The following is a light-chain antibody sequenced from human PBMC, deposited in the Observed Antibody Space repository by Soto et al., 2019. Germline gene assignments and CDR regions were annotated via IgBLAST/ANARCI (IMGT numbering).Light chain of an antibody. CDR2: EAA. V-gene: IGLV2-14*01. CDR1: SNDVGANNY. Sequence: QSVLTQPASVSGSPGQSITISCTGTSNDVGANNYVSWYQRHPGKAPKILIYEAANRPSGVSHRFSGSKSGNTASLTISGLQAEDEADYFCTSYTSTSTLVFGGGTKLTVL. CDR3: TSYTSTSTLV. J-gene: IGLJ2*01.